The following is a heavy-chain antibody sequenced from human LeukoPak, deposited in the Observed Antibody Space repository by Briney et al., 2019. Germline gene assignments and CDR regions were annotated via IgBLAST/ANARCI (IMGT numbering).Heavy chain of an antibody. D-gene: IGHD6-19*01. J-gene: IGHJ4*02. Sequence: GGSLRLSCAASGITVNTNYMSWVRQAPGKGLEWVSIIYSGGATFYADSVKGRFTISRDNSKNTLYLQMNSLRAEDTAVYYCIGIAVAGMVYWGQGTLVTVSS. CDR3: IGIAVAGMVY. CDR2: IYSGGAT. V-gene: IGHV3-66*01. CDR1: GITVNTNY.